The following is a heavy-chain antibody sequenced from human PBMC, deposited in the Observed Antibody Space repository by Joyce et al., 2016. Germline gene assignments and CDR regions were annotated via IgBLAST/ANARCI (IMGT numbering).Heavy chain of an antibody. V-gene: IGHV3-21*01. CDR3: AKHGGSMIRGVFAAGYYFES. D-gene: IGHD3-10*01. CDR2: ISSSRSYI. J-gene: IGHJ4*02. CDR1: GFTFSICS. Sequence: EVQLVESGGGLVKPGGSLRLSCASSGFTFSICSMNWVRQGPGKGLECVSFISSSRSYIYYADSVKGRFTISRDNAKNSLYLQMNSLRPEDTAVYYCAKHGGSMIRGVFAAGYYFESWGQGTLVTVSS.